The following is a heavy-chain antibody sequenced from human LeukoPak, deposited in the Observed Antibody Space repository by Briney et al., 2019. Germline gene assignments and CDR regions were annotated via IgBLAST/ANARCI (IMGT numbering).Heavy chain of an antibody. CDR2: MNPNSGNT. CDR3: ARANGFYYYYGMDV. V-gene: IGHV1-8*02. Sequence: ASVKVSCKASGGTFSSYAISWVRQAPGQGLEWMGWMNPNSGNTGYAQKFQGRVTMTRNTSISTAYMELSSLRSEDTAVYYCARANGFYYYYGMDVWGQGTTVTVSS. J-gene: IGHJ6*02. CDR1: GGTFSSYA. D-gene: IGHD2-8*01.